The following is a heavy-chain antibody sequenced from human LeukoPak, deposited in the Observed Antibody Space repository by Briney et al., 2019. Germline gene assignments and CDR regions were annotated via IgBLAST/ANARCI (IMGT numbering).Heavy chain of an antibody. D-gene: IGHD3-22*01. J-gene: IGHJ3*02. CDR1: GLTFSSYR. CDR2: IKQGESER. V-gene: IGHV3-7*04. CDR3: ARGDNSAFDI. Sequence: GGSLRLSCAASGLTFSSYRVNWVRQAPGKGLEWVASIKQGESERYYVDSVNGRFTISRDNAKNSLYLQMNSLRAEDTAVYYCARGDNSAFDIWGQGTMVTVSS.